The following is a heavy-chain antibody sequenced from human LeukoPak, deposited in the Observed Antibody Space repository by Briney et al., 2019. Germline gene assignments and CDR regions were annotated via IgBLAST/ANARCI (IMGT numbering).Heavy chain of an antibody. CDR2: ISYDGSNK. V-gene: IGHV3-30*18. J-gene: IGHJ4*02. CDR3: AKESEIAAAVHFDY. CDR1: GFTFSSYG. D-gene: IGHD6-13*01. Sequence: GGSLRLSCAASGFTFSSYGMHWVRQAPGKGLEWVAVISYDGSNKYYADSVKGRFTISRDNSKNTLYLQMNRLRAEDTAVYYCAKESEIAAAVHFDYWGQGTLVTVSS.